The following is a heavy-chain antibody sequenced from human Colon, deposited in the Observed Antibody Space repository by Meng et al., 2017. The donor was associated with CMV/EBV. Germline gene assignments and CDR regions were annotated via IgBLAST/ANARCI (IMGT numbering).Heavy chain of an antibody. CDR1: GGSFRGYY. V-gene: IGHV4-34*01. CDR3: ARGSGTFDY. CDR2: INHSGST. J-gene: IGHJ4*02. Sequence: LSLTCAVYGGSFRGYYWSWIRQPPGKGLEWIGEINHSGSTNYNPSLKSRVTISVDTSKNQFSLKLSSVTAADTAVYYCARGSGTFDYWGQGTLVTVSS. D-gene: IGHD3-10*01.